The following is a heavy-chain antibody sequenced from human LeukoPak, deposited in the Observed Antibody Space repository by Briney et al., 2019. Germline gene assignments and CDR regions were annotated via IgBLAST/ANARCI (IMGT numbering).Heavy chain of an antibody. V-gene: IGHV4-34*01. CDR1: GGSFSGYY. CDR2: INHSGST. D-gene: IGHD5-18*01. J-gene: IGHJ4*02. CDR3: ARLRAAMGKLDY. Sequence: PSETLSLICAVYGGSFSGYYWSWIRQPPGKGLEWIGEINHSGSTNYNPSLKSRVTISVDTSKNQFSLKLSSVTAADTAVYYCARLRAAMGKLDYWGQGTLVTVSS.